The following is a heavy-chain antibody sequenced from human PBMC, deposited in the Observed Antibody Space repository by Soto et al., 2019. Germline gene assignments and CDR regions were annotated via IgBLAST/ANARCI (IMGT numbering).Heavy chain of an antibody. CDR3: AKDRGTWYGNWFDP. CDR2: ISGSGGST. V-gene: IGHV3-23*01. J-gene: IGHJ5*02. CDR1: GFTFSSYA. D-gene: IGHD6-13*01. Sequence: GGSLRLSCAASGFTFSSYAMSWVRQAPGKGLEWVSAISGSGGSTYYAGSVKGRSTISRDNSKNTLYLQMNSLRAEDTAVYYCAKDRGTWYGNWFDPWGQGTLVTVSS.